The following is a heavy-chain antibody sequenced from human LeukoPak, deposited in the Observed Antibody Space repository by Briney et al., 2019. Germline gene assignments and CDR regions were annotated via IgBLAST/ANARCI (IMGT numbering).Heavy chain of an antibody. J-gene: IGHJ6*03. D-gene: IGHD3-3*01. V-gene: IGHV1-69*13. CDR3: ARDYDFWSGYYYYYYMDV. CDR1: GGTFSSYA. Sequence: ASVKVSCKASGGTFSSYAISWVRQAPGQGLEWTGGIIPIFGTANYAQKFQGRVTITADESTSTAYMELSSLRSEDTAVYYCARDYDFWSGYYYYYYMDVWGKGTTVTVSS. CDR2: IIPIFGTA.